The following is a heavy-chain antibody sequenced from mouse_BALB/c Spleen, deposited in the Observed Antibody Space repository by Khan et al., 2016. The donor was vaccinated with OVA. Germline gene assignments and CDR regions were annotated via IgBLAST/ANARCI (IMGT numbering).Heavy chain of an antibody. CDR3: ANHGSTSAGFAY. V-gene: IGHV1-7*01. J-gene: IGHJ3*01. CDR2: INPSTGYS. Sequence: QVQLQQSGAELAKPGASVKMSCKASGYTFTSYWIHWVKQRPGQGLEWIGYINPSTGYSEYNQKFKDKATLTTDKSSSTAYMQLSSLTSNDSAVYYCANHGSTSAGFAYWGQGTLVTVSA. CDR1: GYTFTSYW.